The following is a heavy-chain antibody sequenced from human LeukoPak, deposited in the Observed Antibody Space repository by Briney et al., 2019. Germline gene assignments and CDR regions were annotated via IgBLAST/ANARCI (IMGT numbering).Heavy chain of an antibody. CDR2: VYYSGTT. CDR3: ARATTSHGMGVDY. D-gene: IGHD1-14*01. CDR1: GGSISSNSYY. Sequence: PSETLSLTCTVSGGSISSNSYYWGWIRQPPGKGLEWIGIVYYSGTTYYNPSLKSRVTISVDTSKNHLSLKLSSVTAADTALYYCARATTSHGMGVDYWGQGTLVTVST. V-gene: IGHV4-39*02. J-gene: IGHJ4*02.